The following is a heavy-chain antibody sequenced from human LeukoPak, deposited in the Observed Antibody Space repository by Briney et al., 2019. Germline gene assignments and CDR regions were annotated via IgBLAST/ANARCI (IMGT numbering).Heavy chain of an antibody. J-gene: IGHJ5*02. CDR1: GFTFSNYA. V-gene: IGHV3-21*01. Sequence: TGGSLRLSCAASGFTFSNYAMNWVRQAPGKGLEWVSSISTSSRYIYYKDSVRGRFTISRDDAKNSLYLEMNSLRAEDTAVYYCARADCSSSTCYLRRSWFDPWGQGTLVTVSS. CDR3: ARADCSSSTCYLRRSWFDP. D-gene: IGHD2-2*01. CDR2: ISTSSRYI.